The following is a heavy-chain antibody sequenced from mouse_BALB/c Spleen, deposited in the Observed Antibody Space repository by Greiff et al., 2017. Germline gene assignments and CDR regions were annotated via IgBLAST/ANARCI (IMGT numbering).Heavy chain of an antibody. Sequence: EVQLQQSGPELVKPGASVKISCKASGYTFTDYNMHWVKQSHGKSLEWIGYIYPYNGGTGYNQKFKSKATLTVDNSSSTAYMELRSLTSEDSAVYYCARWIYDGYYYAMDYWGQGTSVTVSS. CDR1: GYTFTDYN. CDR3: ARWIYDGYYYAMDY. CDR2: IYPYNGGT. J-gene: IGHJ4*01. V-gene: IGHV1S29*02. D-gene: IGHD2-3*01.